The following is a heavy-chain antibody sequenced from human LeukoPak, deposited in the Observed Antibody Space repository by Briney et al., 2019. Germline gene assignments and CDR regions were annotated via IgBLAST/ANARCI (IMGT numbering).Heavy chain of an antibody. Sequence: SETLSLTCTVSGGSISSYYWSWIRQPPGKGLEWIGYIYYSGSTNYNPSLKSRVTISADTSKNQFSLKLSSVTAADTAVYYCARGLAVTDYWGQGTLVTVSS. D-gene: IGHD2-15*01. CDR3: ARGLAVTDY. J-gene: IGHJ4*02. CDR1: GGSISSYY. CDR2: IYYSGST. V-gene: IGHV4-59*01.